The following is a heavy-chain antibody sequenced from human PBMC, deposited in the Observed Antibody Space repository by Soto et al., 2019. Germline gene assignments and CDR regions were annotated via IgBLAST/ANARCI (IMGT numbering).Heavy chain of an antibody. D-gene: IGHD2-2*01. CDR2: MNPNSGNT. CDR1: GYTFTSYD. CDR3: ARGTYQLQLGNYYYGMDV. V-gene: IGHV1-8*01. J-gene: IGHJ6*02. Sequence: ASVKVSCKASGYTFTSYDINWVRQATGQGLEWMGWMNPNSGNTGYAQKFQGRVTMTRNTSISTAYMELSSLRSEDTAVYYCARGTYQLQLGNYYYGMDVWGQGTTVTVSS.